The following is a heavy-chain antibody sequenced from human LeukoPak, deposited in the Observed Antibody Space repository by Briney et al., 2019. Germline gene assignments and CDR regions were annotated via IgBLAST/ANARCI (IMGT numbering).Heavy chain of an antibody. J-gene: IGHJ5*02. CDR2: IYYSGST. D-gene: IGHD2-15*01. V-gene: IGHV4-39*07. CDR3: XXXXXXXXXXXXXCYSAGWFDP. Sequence: PSETLSLTCTVSGGSISSSSYYWGWIRQPPGKGLEWIGSIYYSGSTYYNPSLKSRVTISVDTSKNQFSLKLSSVTAADTAVYXXXXXXXXXXXXXXXCYSAGWFDPWGQGTLVTVSS. CDR1: GGSISSSSYY.